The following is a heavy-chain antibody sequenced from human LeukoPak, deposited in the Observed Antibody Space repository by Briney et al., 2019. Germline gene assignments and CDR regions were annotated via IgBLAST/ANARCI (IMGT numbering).Heavy chain of an antibody. D-gene: IGHD2-2*01. CDR3: AKGGVVPAAKHSVDY. Sequence: GGSLRLSCAASGFTFSNYEMHWVRQAPGKGLEWVSYISSSGSDIYYADSVKGRFTISRDNAKNSLYLQMNSLRAEDTAVYYCAKGGVVPAAKHSVDYWGQGTLVTVSS. V-gene: IGHV3-48*03. CDR2: ISSSGSDI. J-gene: IGHJ4*02. CDR1: GFTFSNYE.